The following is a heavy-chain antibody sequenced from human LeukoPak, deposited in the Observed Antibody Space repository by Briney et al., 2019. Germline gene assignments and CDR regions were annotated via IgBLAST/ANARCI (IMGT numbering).Heavy chain of an antibody. CDR3: ATDTRSGLGDFDY. Sequence: ASVKVSCKASGYTFTGYYMHWVRQAPGQGLEWMGWINPNSGGTNYAQKFQGRVTMTRDSSISTAYMELSRLRSEDTAVYYCATDTRSGLGDFDYWGQGTLVTVSS. CDR1: GYTFTGYY. V-gene: IGHV1-2*02. D-gene: IGHD3-16*01. J-gene: IGHJ4*02. CDR2: INPNSGGT.